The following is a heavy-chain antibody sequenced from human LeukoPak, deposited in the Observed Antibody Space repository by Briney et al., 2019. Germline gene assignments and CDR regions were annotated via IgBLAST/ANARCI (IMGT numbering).Heavy chain of an antibody. V-gene: IGHV1-2*02. J-gene: IGHJ4*02. Sequence: ASVKVSCKASGYTFTGYYMHWVRQAPGQGLEWMGGINPNSGGTNHAQKFQGRVTMTRDTSISTAYMELSSLTSDDTDVYYCARDYIWQDYWGQGTLVTVSS. CDR2: INPNSGGT. CDR1: GYTFTGYY. CDR3: ARDYIWQDY.